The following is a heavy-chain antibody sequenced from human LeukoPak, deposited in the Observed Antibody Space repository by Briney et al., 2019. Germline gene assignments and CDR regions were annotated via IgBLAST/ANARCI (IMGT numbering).Heavy chain of an antibody. V-gene: IGHV4-4*07. CDR1: GFTFTTYW. CDR3: ARSYPSSNFDY. CDR2: IYTSGST. Sequence: ESLRLSCAASGFTFTTYWMSWVRQPAGKGLEWIGRIYTSGSTNYNPSLKSRVTMSVDTSKNQFSLKLSSVTAADTAVYYCARSYPSSNFDYWGQGTLVTVSS. J-gene: IGHJ4*02.